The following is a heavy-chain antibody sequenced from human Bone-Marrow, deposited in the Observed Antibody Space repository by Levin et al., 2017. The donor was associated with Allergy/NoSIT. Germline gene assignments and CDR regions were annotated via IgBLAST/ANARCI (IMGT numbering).Heavy chain of an antibody. Sequence: PGGSLRLSCAASGFTFSSYGMHWVRQAPGKGLEWVAVISYDGSNKYYADSVKGRFTISRDNSKNTLYLQMNSLRAEDTAVYYCAKTPNNQYSSGWHFDYWGQGTLVTVSS. D-gene: IGHD6-19*01. J-gene: IGHJ4*02. CDR3: AKTPNNQYSSGWHFDY. CDR1: GFTFSSYG. CDR2: ISYDGSNK. V-gene: IGHV3-30*18.